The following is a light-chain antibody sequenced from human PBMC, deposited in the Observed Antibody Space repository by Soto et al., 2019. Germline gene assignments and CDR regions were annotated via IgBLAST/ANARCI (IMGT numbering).Light chain of an antibody. CDR1: QSVSASY. CDR3: QQYGGSPGT. Sequence: EIVLTQSPGTLSLSPGERATLSCRASQSVSASYVAWYQQKPGQGPRLLIYGGSSRATGIPDRFSGSGSGTDFTLTISRLEPDDFAVYYCQQYGGSPGTFGQGTKVEIK. V-gene: IGKV3-20*01. J-gene: IGKJ1*01. CDR2: GGS.